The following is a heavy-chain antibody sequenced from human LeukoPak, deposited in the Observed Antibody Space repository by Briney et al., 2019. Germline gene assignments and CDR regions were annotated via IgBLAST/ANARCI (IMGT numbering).Heavy chain of an antibody. V-gene: IGHV3-53*01. CDR3: ARGFVVTTHDY. Sequence: GGSLRLSCAASGFTFSSYSMNWVRQAPGKGLEWVSVIYSGGSTYYADSVKGRFTISRDNSKNTLYLQMNSLRAEDTAVYYCARGFVVTTHDYWGQGTLVTVSS. CDR2: IYSGGST. CDR1: GFTFSSYS. D-gene: IGHD3-22*01. J-gene: IGHJ4*02.